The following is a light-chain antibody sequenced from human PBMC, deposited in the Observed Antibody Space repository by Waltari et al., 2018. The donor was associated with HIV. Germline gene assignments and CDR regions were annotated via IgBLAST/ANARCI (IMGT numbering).Light chain of an antibody. CDR1: SSNIGSNA. V-gene: IGLV1-44*01. Sequence: QSVLTQSPSASGTPGQRVTISCSGSSSNIGSNAVDWYQHIPGTAPKLLIHTNNQRPSGIPDRFSGSKAGTSASLAISGLQSEDESDYYCAAWDDSLNGYVFGSGTKVTVL. J-gene: IGLJ1*01. CDR2: TNN. CDR3: AAWDDSLNGYV.